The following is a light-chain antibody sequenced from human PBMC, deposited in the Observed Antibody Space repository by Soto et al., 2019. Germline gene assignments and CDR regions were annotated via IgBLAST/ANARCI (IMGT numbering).Light chain of an antibody. CDR1: QSVSSS. CDR3: QKRSTWPRT. V-gene: IGKV3-11*01. Sequence: EIVLTQSPVTLCLSPGKRATLSCRASQSVSSSLIWYQQKPGQAPRLLSYDASNTATGIPARFSGGGSGTDFILTISSLDPEDFAVYYCQKRSTWPRTFGGGTKVEIK. J-gene: IGKJ4*01. CDR2: DAS.